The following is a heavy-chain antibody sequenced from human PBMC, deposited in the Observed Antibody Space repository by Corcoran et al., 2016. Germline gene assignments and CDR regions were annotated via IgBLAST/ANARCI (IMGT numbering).Heavy chain of an antibody. V-gene: IGHV1-3*01. CDR1: GYTFTSYA. Sequence: QVQLVQSGAEVKKPGASVKVSCKASGYTFTSYAMHWVRQAPGQRLEWMGWINAGNGNTKYSQKFQGRVTITRDTSASTAYMELSSLRSEDTAVYYCARDRTTPWDYYGMDVWGQGTTVTVSS. CDR2: INAGNGNT. CDR3: ARDRTTPWDYYGMDV. J-gene: IGHJ6*02. D-gene: IGHD1-7*01.